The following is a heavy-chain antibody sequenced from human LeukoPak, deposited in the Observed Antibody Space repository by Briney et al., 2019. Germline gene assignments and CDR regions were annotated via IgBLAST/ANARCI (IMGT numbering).Heavy chain of an antibody. CDR2: ISAYNGNT. J-gene: IGHJ3*02. D-gene: IGHD3-3*01. Sequence: ASVKVSCKASGYTFTSYGISWVRQAPGQGLEWMGWISAYNGNTNYAQELQGRVTMTTDTSTSTAYMELRSLRSDDTAVYYCARVGPNVLRFLEWFPYDIWGQGTMVTVSS. CDR3: ARVGPNVLRFLEWFPYDI. V-gene: IGHV1-18*01. CDR1: GYTFTSYG.